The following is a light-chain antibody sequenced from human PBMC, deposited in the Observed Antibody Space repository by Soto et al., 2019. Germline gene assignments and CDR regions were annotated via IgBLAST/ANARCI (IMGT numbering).Light chain of an antibody. CDR1: QSISRY. V-gene: IGKV1-39*01. Sequence: DIQMTQSPSSLSASVGDRFTITFLANQSISRYLNWYQQRPGRPPSLLIFAASSLQSGVPSRFTGSGSGTEFTLTISGLQPDDLATYYCQQSYSSLWTFGPGTKVDIK. CDR2: AAS. J-gene: IGKJ1*01. CDR3: QQSYSSLWT.